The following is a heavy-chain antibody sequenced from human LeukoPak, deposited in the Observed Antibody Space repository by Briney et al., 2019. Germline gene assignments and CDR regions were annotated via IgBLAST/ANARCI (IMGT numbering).Heavy chain of an antibody. J-gene: IGHJ4*02. D-gene: IGHD3-10*01. CDR2: ISGSGGST. Sequence: AGGSLRLSCAASGFTFSSYAMSWVRQAPGKGLEWVSAISGSGGSTYYADSVKGRFTISRDKSKNTLYLQMNSLRAEDTAVYYCAKSPTMVRSYYFDYWGQGTLVTVSS. CDR3: AKSPTMVRSYYFDY. V-gene: IGHV3-23*01. CDR1: GFTFSSYA.